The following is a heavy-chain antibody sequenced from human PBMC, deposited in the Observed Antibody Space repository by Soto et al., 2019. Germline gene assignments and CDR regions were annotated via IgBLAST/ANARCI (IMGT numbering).Heavy chain of an antibody. Sequence: QVPLVESGGGVVQPGRSLRLSCAASGFTFSTYALHWVRQAPGKGLEWVAVISYDGGNKYYADSVKGRFTISRDNSKNSLFLQMNTLRVEDTAVYYCARAIGYCSSTSCPEHYFYYGMDVWGQGTAVTVSS. CDR2: ISYDGGNK. CDR3: ARAIGYCSSTSCPEHYFYYGMDV. V-gene: IGHV3-30-3*01. J-gene: IGHJ6*02. D-gene: IGHD2-2*01. CDR1: GFTFSTYA.